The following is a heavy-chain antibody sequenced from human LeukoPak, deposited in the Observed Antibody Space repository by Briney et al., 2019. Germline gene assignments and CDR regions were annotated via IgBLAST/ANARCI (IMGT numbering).Heavy chain of an antibody. D-gene: IGHD6-13*01. CDR2: FYFGGSN. V-gene: IGHV4-39*07. Sequence: SETLSLTCTVSGDSISSNNRYWGWIRQPPGKGLEWIGSFYFGGSNYYSPSLRSRVIISLDTSKNQFSLALNFVTAADTAMYYCASSHSATWYDDWGQGALVTVSS. CDR1: GDSISSNNRY. CDR3: ASSHSATWYDD. J-gene: IGHJ4*02.